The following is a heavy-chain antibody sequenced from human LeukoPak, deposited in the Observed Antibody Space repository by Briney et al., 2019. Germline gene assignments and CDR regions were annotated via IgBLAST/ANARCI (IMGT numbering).Heavy chain of an antibody. J-gene: IGHJ4*02. CDR2: INPNSGGT. CDR3: ARVAMSGVGSDDF. Sequence: ASVKVSCKASGYTFTGYYMHWVRQAPGQGLEWMGWINPNSGGTNYAQKFQGRVTMTRDTSISTAYMELSSLKSDDTAVYYCARVAMSGVGSDDFWGQGTLVTASS. CDR1: GYTFTGYY. D-gene: IGHD1-26*01. V-gene: IGHV1-2*02.